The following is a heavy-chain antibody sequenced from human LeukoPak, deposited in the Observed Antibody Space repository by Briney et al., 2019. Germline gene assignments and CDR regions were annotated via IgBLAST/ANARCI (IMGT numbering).Heavy chain of an antibody. CDR1: GFTFSSYS. V-gene: IGHV3-48*04. CDR2: ISSSSSTI. J-gene: IGHJ4*02. D-gene: IGHD3-22*01. CDR3: ARDRHYYDSSGYSLLGH. Sequence: GGSLRLSCAASGFTFSSYSMNWVRQAPGKGLEWDSYISSSSSTIYYADSVKGRFTISRDNAKNSLYLQMNSLRAEDTAVYYCARDRHYYDSSGYSLLGHWGQGTLVTVSS.